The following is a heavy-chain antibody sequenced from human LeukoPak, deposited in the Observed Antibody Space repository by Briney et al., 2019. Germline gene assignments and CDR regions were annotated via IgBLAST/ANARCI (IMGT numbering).Heavy chain of an antibody. CDR3: ARVGDVDTAMVDY. CDR1: GFTVSSNY. J-gene: IGHJ4*02. Sequence: GGSLRLSCAASGFTVSSNYMSWVRQAPGKGLEWVSVIYSGGRTYYADSVKGRFTISRDNSKNTLYLQMNSLRAEDTAVYYCARVGDVDTAMVDYWGQGTLVTVSS. CDR2: IYSGGRT. D-gene: IGHD5-18*01. V-gene: IGHV3-66*01.